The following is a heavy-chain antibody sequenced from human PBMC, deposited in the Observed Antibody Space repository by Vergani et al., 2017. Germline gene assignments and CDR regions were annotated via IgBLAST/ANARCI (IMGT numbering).Heavy chain of an antibody. D-gene: IGHD3-22*01. J-gene: IGHJ4*02. V-gene: IGHV3-23*01. Sequence: EVQLLESGGGLVQPGGSLRLSCAASGFTFSSYAMSWVRQAPGKGLEWVAAISGSGGSTYYADSVKGRFTISRDNSKNTLYLQMNRLRAEDTAVYYCAKATYYYDSSGYSAAPYFDYWGQGTLVTVSS. CDR1: GFTFSSYA. CDR2: ISGSGGST. CDR3: AKATYYYDSSGYSAAPYFDY.